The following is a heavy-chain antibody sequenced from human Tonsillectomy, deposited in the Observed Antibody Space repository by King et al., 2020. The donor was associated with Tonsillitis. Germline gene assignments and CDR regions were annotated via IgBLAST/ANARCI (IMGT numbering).Heavy chain of an antibody. CDR1: GGSIMSGY. J-gene: IGHJ4*02. D-gene: IGHD3-3*01. CDR3: ASHGFLEYFHY. V-gene: IGHV4-59*01. Sequence: LQLQESGPGLVKPSETLSLTCTVSGGSIMSGYWSWIRQPPGKGWEWFAFIYYSGSTNYNPSLHSRVPISAEPPKTQYSLKLNSVTAADTAVYYCASHGFLEYFHYWGQGTLVTVSS. CDR2: IYYSGST.